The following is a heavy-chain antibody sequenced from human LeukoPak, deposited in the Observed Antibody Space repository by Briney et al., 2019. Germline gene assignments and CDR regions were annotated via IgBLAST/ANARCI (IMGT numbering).Heavy chain of an antibody. CDR1: GFTFSDYY. J-gene: IGHJ3*01. Sequence: PGGSLRLSCAGSGFTFSDYYMAWSRQAPGKGLQRISYMRRGSDVKTYADSVKGRFTISRDNDKNSLYLQMNSPTAEDTAIYYCAREVGGSRAFDVWGQGTMVTVSS. V-gene: IGHV3-11*05. D-gene: IGHD6-13*01. CDR3: AREVGGSRAFDV. CDR2: MRRGSDVK.